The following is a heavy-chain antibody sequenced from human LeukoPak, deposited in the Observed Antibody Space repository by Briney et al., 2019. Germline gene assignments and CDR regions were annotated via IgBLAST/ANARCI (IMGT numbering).Heavy chain of an antibody. Sequence: PGGSLRLSCAASGFTVSSNYMSWVRQAPGKGLEWVSVIYSGGSTYYADSVKGRFTISRDNSKNTLYLQMNSLRAEDTAVYYCARDHGPPDTSPFDYWGQGTLVTVSS. V-gene: IGHV3-66*01. D-gene: IGHD5-18*01. CDR1: GFTVSSNY. J-gene: IGHJ4*02. CDR2: IYSGGST. CDR3: ARDHGPPDTSPFDY.